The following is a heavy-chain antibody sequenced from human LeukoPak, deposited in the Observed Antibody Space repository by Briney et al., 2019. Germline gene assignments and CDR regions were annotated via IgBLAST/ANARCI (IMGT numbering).Heavy chain of an antibody. CDR2: ISSNGGST. Sequence: GGSLRLSCSASGFTFSSYAMHWVRQAPGKGLEYVSAISSNGGSTYYADSVKDRFTISRDNSKNTLYLQMSSLRAEDTAVYYCVKDRGITMVRGVIGYYGMDVWGKGTTVTVSS. V-gene: IGHV3-64D*06. D-gene: IGHD3-10*01. CDR1: GFTFSSYA. J-gene: IGHJ6*04. CDR3: VKDRGITMVRGVIGYYGMDV.